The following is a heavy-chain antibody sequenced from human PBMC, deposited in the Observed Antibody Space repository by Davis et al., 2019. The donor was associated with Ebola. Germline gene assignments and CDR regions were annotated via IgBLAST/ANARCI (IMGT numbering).Heavy chain of an antibody. Sequence: ASVKVSCKASGYTFSGYYIHWVRQAPGQGLEWMGYINPNSGGTKYAQNFQGRVTMTWDTSISPAYLEVKNLRSDDTAVYFCARAPYSYDRSGNLSPPYFDYWGQGTLVTVSS. D-gene: IGHD3-22*01. CDR2: INPNSGGT. V-gene: IGHV1-2*02. CDR3: ARAPYSYDRSGNLSPPYFDY. CDR1: GYTFSGYY. J-gene: IGHJ4*02.